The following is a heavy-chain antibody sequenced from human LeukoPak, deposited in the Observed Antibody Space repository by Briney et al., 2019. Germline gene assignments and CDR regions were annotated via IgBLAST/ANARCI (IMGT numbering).Heavy chain of an antibody. CDR3: ARAYYGSGSYYAY. D-gene: IGHD3-10*01. Sequence: ASVKVSCKASEYTFTGYYMHWVRQAPGQGLEWMGWINPNSGGTNYAQKFQGRVTMTRDTSISTAYMELSRLRSDDTAVYYCARAYYGSGSYYAYWGQGTLVTVSS. CDR1: EYTFTGYY. V-gene: IGHV1-2*02. CDR2: INPNSGGT. J-gene: IGHJ4*02.